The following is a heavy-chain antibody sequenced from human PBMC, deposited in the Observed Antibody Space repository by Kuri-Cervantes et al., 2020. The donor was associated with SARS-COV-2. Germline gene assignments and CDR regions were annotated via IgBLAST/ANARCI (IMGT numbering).Heavy chain of an antibody. CDR2: VSDSGYT. J-gene: IGHJ6*02. CDR1: GGSISYFY. V-gene: IGHV4-59*12. Sequence: SETLSLTCTVSGGSISYFYWTWIRQPPGKGLEWIGYVSDSGYTHYNPSLKSRVTVSVDTSKNQFSLKLSSVTAADTAVYYCATGSLTAMANLQGYPYYYGMDVWGQGTTVTVSS. CDR3: ATGSLTAMANLQGYPYYYGMDV. D-gene: IGHD5-18*01.